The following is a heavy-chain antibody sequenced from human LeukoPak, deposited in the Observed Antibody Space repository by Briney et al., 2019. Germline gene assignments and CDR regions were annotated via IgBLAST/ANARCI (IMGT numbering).Heavy chain of an antibody. D-gene: IGHD5-24*01. J-gene: IGHJ6*03. Sequence: GGSLRLSCAASGLTFSSYGMHWVRQAPGKGLEWVAVIWYDGSNKYYADSVKGRFTIFRDNSKNTLYLQMNSLRAEDTAVYYCAKDFARIGGGYNWGGYYMDVWGKGTTVTVSS. V-gene: IGHV3-33*06. CDR1: GLTFSSYG. CDR2: IWYDGSNK. CDR3: AKDFARIGGGYNWGGYYMDV.